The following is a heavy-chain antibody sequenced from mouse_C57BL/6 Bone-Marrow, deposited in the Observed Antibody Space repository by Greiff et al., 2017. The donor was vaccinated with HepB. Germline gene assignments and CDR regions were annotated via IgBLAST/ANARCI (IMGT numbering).Heavy chain of an antibody. D-gene: IGHD2-5*01. CDR2: ISSGSSTI. CDR3: ARGPTIVKGFDY. CDR1: GFTFSDYG. J-gene: IGHJ2*01. V-gene: IGHV5-17*01. Sequence: VHLVESGGGLVKPGGSLKLSCAASGFTFSDYGMHWVRQAPEKGLEWVAYISSGSSTIYYADTVKGRFTISRDNAKNTLFLQMTSLRSEDTAMYYCARGPTIVKGFDYWGQGTTLTVSS.